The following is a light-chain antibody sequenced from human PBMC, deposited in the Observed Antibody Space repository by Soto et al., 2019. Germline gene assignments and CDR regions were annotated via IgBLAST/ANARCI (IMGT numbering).Light chain of an antibody. CDR2: HAS. V-gene: IGKV3-11*01. Sequence: ETVLTQSPATLSLSPGETATLSCRASEYVDIYLAWYQQKPGKAPRLLIYHASNMATGIPARFSGSGSGTDFTLTISSIEPEDSAVYYCQQRRNWTPLTFGGGTRVEIK. J-gene: IGKJ4*01. CDR1: EYVDIY. CDR3: QQRRNWTPLT.